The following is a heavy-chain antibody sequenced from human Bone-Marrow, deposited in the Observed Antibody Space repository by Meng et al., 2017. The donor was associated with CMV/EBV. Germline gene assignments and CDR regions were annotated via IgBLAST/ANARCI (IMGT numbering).Heavy chain of an antibody. J-gene: IGHJ2*01. Sequence: ASVKVSCKASGYTFTGYYMHWVRQAPGQGLEWMGWINPNSGGTNYAQKFQGRVTMTRDTSISTAYMELSRLRSDDTAVYYCRSVVPAAGGYFDLWGRGTLVNVYS. V-gene: IGHV1-2*02. CDR1: GYTFTGYY. D-gene: IGHD2-2*01. CDR3: RSVVPAAGGYFDL. CDR2: INPNSGGT.